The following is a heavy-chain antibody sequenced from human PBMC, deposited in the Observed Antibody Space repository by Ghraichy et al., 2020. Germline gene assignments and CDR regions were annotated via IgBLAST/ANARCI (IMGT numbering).Heavy chain of an antibody. Sequence: SQTLSLTCAVYGGSFSGYYWSWIRQPPGKGLEWIGEINHSGSTNYNPSLKSRVTISVDTSKNQFSLKLSSVTAADTAVYYCASRTTYSMVRGSTPLDYWGQGTLVTVSS. CDR1: GGSFSGYY. CDR3: ASRTTYSMVRGSTPLDY. V-gene: IGHV4-34*01. D-gene: IGHD3-10*01. CDR2: INHSGST. J-gene: IGHJ4*02.